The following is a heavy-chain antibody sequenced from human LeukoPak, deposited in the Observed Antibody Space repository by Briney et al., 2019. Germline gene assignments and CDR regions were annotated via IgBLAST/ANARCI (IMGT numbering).Heavy chain of an antibody. V-gene: IGHV3-23*01. CDR1: GVTFTSYW. CDR2: ISGSGGST. Sequence: GGSLRLSCAAPGVTFTSYWMHWVRQAPGKGLEWVSAISGSGGSTYYADSVKGRFTISRDNSKNTLYLQMNSLRAEDTAVYYCAKCAPGGSGANPHVGNDYWGQGTLVTVSS. D-gene: IGHD3-10*01. CDR3: AKCAPGGSGANPHVGNDY. J-gene: IGHJ4*02.